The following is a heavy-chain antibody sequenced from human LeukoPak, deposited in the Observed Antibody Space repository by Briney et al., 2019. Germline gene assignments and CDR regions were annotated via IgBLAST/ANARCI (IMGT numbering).Heavy chain of an antibody. J-gene: IGHJ5*02. D-gene: IGHD3-10*01. CDR3: ARERLAMVRGVIPKEAWGWFDP. CDR1: GGSISSYY. Sequence: SETLSLTCSVSGGSISSYYLSWIRQPAGKGLEWIGRIYSRVTTYNPSLKSRATISVDTSKNQFSLELSSVTAADTAVYYCARERLAMVRGVIPKEAWGWFDPWGQGTLVTVSS. V-gene: IGHV4-4*07. CDR2: IYSRVT.